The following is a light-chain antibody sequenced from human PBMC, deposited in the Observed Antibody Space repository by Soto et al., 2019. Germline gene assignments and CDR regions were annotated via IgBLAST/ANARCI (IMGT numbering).Light chain of an antibody. Sequence: QSALTQPAPVSGSPGQSITISCTGTSSDVGGYNYVSWYQQRPGKAPKLIIYDVTNRPSGVSNRFSGSKSGNTASLTISGLQAEDGADYYCSSYTTSSTLVFGGGTKLTVL. CDR2: DVT. V-gene: IGLV2-14*01. CDR3: SSYTTSSTLV. J-gene: IGLJ2*01. CDR1: SSDVGGYNY.